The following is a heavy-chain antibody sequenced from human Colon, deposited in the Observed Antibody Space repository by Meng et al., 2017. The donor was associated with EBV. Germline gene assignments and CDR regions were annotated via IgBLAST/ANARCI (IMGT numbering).Heavy chain of an antibody. CDR1: GGSVSSGGYY. J-gene: IGHJ4*02. D-gene: IGHD6-19*01. CDR3: ARVSSGWDYFDY. Sequence: HAHRQESGQGLVKPSQTPSLTCTVSGGSVSSGGYYWTWIRQHPGKGLEWFGHIYYSGSTFYNPSLKRRVIISIDTSKNQFSLNLRSVTAADTAVYYCARVSSGWDYFDYWGQGTLVTVSS. CDR2: IYYSGST. V-gene: IGHV4-31*03.